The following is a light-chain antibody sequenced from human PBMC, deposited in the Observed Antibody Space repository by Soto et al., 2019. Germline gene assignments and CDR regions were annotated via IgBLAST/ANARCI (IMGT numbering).Light chain of an antibody. CDR2: AAS. Sequence: DIQMTQSPSSLSAFVGDRVTITCRASQSISSYLNWYQQKPGKAPKLLIYAASSLQFGVPSRFSGSGSGTDFTLTISSLQPEDFATYFCQQSYSAPWTFGQGTKVEIK. CDR1: QSISSY. CDR3: QQSYSAPWT. J-gene: IGKJ1*01. V-gene: IGKV1-39*01.